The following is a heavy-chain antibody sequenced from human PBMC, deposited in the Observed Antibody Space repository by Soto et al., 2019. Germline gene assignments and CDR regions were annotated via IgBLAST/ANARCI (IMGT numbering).Heavy chain of an antibody. J-gene: IGHJ5*02. D-gene: IGHD3-22*01. CDR1: GDSVSSNSAA. CDR2: TYYRSKWYN. V-gene: IGHV6-1*01. CDR3: ARDGYYYDSSGYYRTPSFDP. Sequence: SQTLSLTCAISGDSVSSNSAAWNWIRQSPSRGLEWLGRTYYRSKWYNDYAVSVKSRITINPDTSKNQFSLQLNSVTPEDTAVYYCARDGYYYDSSGYYRTPSFDPWGQGTLVTVSS.